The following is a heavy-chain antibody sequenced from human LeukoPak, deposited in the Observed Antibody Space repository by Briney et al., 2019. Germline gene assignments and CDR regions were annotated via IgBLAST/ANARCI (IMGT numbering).Heavy chain of an antibody. D-gene: IGHD1-26*01. CDR1: GFTFSSYA. CDR2: ISSSSSYI. V-gene: IGHV3-21*01. CDR3: ARERGSYSNFDY. Sequence: GGSLRLSCVVSGFTFSSYAMSWVRQAPGKGLEWVSSISSSSSYIYYADSVKGRFTISRDNAKNSLYLQMNSLRAEDTAVYYCARERGSYSNFDYWGQGTLVTVSS. J-gene: IGHJ4*02.